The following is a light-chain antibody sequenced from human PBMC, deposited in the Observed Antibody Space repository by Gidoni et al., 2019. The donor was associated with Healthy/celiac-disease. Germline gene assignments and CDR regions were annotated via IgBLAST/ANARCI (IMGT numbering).Light chain of an antibody. CDR3: SSYTSSSTYV. Sequence: QSALTQPASVSGSPGQSITISCTGTSSDVGGYNYVSLYQQHPGQAPKLMIYEVSHRPSGVSNRFSGSKSGNTASLTISGLQAEDEADYYCSSYTSSSTYVFGTGTKVTVL. J-gene: IGLJ1*01. CDR1: SSDVGGYNY. V-gene: IGLV2-14*01. CDR2: EVS.